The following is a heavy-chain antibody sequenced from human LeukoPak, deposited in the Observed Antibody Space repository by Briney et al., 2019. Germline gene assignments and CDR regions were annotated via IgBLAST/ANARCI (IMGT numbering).Heavy chain of an antibody. CDR3: AREVGYTYSALDY. Sequence: GASVKVSCTASGYSFSDYYIHWLRQAPGQGLEWMGWINPKSGGTNYAQNFQGRVTMTRDTSITTAYMELSRLRSDDTAVYYCAREVGYTYSALDYWGQGTLVTVSS. CDR2: INPKSGGT. CDR1: GYSFSDYY. V-gene: IGHV1-2*02. D-gene: IGHD2/OR15-2a*01. J-gene: IGHJ4*02.